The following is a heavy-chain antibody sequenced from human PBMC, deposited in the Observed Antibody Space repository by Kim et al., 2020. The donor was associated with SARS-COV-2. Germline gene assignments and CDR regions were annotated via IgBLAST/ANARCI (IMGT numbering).Heavy chain of an antibody. D-gene: IGHD3-3*01. Sequence: GGSLRLSCAASGFTFDEYAIHWARQAPGKGLEWVSFINGDGSTSSYADPVKGRFTISRDNSNSSLVLQMDSLRTEDTALYYCATARSTVFGDGSFGLDVWGQGATVTVSS. CDR2: INGDGSTS. CDR1: GFTFDEYA. V-gene: IGHV3-43*02. J-gene: IGHJ6*02. CDR3: ATARSTVFGDGSFGLDV.